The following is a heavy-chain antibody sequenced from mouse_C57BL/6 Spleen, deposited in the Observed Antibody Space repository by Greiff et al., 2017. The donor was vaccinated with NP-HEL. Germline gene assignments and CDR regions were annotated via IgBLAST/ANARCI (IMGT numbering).Heavy chain of an antibody. Sequence: QVQLQQSGAELVKPGASVKMSCKASGYTFTSYWITWVKQRPGQGLGWIGDIYPGSGSTNYNEKFKSKATLTVATSSSTAYMPLSSLTSEDSAFYYCARLVTTVVATDYWGQGTTLTVSS. J-gene: IGHJ2*01. CDR3: ARLVTTVVATDY. D-gene: IGHD1-1*01. CDR1: GYTFTSYW. CDR2: IYPGSGST. V-gene: IGHV1-55*01.